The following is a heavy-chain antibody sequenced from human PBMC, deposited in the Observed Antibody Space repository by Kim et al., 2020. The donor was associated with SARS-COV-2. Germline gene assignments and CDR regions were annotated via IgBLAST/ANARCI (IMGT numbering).Heavy chain of an antibody. J-gene: IGHJ4*02. CDR1: GFTFRSAW. CDR2: IKSKADGGTT. V-gene: IGHV3-15*01. D-gene: IGHD1-1*01. Sequence: GGSLRLSCAASGFTFRSAWMSWVRQAPGKGLEWVGRIKSKADGGTTDYAAPVKGRFTISRDDSRTTQYLQMNSLKIEDTAIYYCTRNDSCLDYWGQETLVTVSP. CDR3: TRNDSCLDY.